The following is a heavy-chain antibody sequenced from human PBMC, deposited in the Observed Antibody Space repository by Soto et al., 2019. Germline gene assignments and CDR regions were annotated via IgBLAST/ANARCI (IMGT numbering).Heavy chain of an antibody. V-gene: IGHV3-23*01. J-gene: IGHJ6*03. CDR3: AKEGRPPYYYYYMDV. D-gene: IGHD6-6*01. CDR2: ISGSGGST. Sequence: TGGSLRLSCAASGFTFSSYAMSWVRQAPGKGLEWVSAISGSGGSTYYADSVKGRFTISRDNSKNTLYLQMNSLRAEDTAVYYCAKEGRPPYYYYYMDVWGKRDHGHRLL. CDR1: GFTFSSYA.